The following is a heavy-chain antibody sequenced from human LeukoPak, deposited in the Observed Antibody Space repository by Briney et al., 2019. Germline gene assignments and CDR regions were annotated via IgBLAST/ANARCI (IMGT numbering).Heavy chain of an antibody. D-gene: IGHD3-3*01. CDR2: IIPIFGTA. J-gene: IGHJ6*02. CDR1: GGTFSSYA. Sequence: SVKVSCKASGGTFSSYAISWVRQAPGQGLEWMGGIIPIFGTANYAQKFQGRVTITADESTSTAYMELSSLRSEDTAVYYCAGGPYDFWSGYYTARRNYYYYYGMDVWGQGTTVTVSS. V-gene: IGHV1-69*13. CDR3: AGGPYDFWSGYYTARRNYYYYYGMDV.